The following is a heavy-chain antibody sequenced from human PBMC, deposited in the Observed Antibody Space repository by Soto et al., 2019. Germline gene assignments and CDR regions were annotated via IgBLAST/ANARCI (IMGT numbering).Heavy chain of an antibody. Sequence: QVQLVQSGAEVKKPGASVKVSCKASGYTFTSYYIHWVRQAPGQGLEWMGWISGYNGDTKYVQKFQGRVTLTTDTSTNTAYMEVRSLRSDDTAVYYCARDWVGDLAYWGQGTLVTVSS. J-gene: IGHJ4*02. CDR2: ISGYNGDT. CDR1: GYTFTSYY. D-gene: IGHD4-17*01. V-gene: IGHV1-18*04. CDR3: ARDWVGDLAY.